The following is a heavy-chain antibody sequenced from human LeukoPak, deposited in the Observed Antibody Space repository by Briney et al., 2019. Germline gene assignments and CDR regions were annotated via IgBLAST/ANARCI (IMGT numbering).Heavy chain of an antibody. J-gene: IGHJ4*02. Sequence: GGSLRPSCAASGFTVSSNYMNWVRQAPGKGLEWVSIIYSGGTTYYADSVKGRFTISRDNSKNTLYLQMNSLRAEDTAVYYCARYGSGFDYWGQGTLVTVSS. V-gene: IGHV3-53*01. D-gene: IGHD3-10*01. CDR3: ARYGSGFDY. CDR2: IYSGGTT. CDR1: GFTVSSNY.